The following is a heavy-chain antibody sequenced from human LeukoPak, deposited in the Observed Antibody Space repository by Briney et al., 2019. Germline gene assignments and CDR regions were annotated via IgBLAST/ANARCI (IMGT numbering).Heavy chain of an antibody. J-gene: IGHJ6*03. CDR2: IYPGDSTT. Sequence: GESLKISCKGSGYSFTNFWIGWVRHMPGKGLEWMGFIYPGDSTTRYSPSFQGQVTISADKSISTAYLQWSSLKASDTAMYYCARRQNFYYYMDVWGKGTTVTVSS. CDR3: ARRQNFYYYMDV. V-gene: IGHV5-51*01. CDR1: GYSFTNFW.